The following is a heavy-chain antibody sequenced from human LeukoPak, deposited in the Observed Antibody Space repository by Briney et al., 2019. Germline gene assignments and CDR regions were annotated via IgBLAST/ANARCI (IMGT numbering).Heavy chain of an antibody. J-gene: IGHJ4*02. Sequence: PSETLSLTCTVSGGSISSGSDYWSWIRQPAGKGLEWIGRIYTSGSTNYNPSLKSRVTISVDTSKNQFSLKLSSVTAADTAVYYCARTSSANDYWGQGTLVTVSS. CDR2: IYTSGST. V-gene: IGHV4-61*02. D-gene: IGHD2-2*01. CDR1: GGSISSGSDY. CDR3: ARTSSANDY.